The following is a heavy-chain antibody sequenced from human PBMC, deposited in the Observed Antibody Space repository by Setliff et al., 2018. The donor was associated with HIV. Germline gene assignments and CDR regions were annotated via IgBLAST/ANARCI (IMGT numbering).Heavy chain of an antibody. V-gene: IGHV3-23*01. D-gene: IGHD3-22*01. J-gene: IGHJ4*02. CDR3: AKLSHSHDSNGFTVDY. Sequence: PGGSLRLSCAAFGFTFSSYGMSWVRQAPGKGLEWVSTISGRDGRTYYADSVKGRFTISRDSSKNTLYLQMKSLSAEDTAVYYCAKLSHSHDSNGFTVDYWGRGTLVTVS. CDR1: GFTFSSYG. CDR2: ISGRDGRT.